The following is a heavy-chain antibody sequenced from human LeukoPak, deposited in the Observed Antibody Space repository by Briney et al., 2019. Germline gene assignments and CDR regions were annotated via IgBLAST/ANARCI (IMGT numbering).Heavy chain of an antibody. CDR1: GGSISSGSYY. J-gene: IGHJ6*03. CDR2: IYTSGST. V-gene: IGHV4-61*02. Sequence: PSQTLSLTCTVSGGSISSGSYYWSWIRQPAGKGLEWIGRIYTSGSTNYDPSLKSRVTISVDTSKNQFSLKLSSVTAADTAVYYCARGYYMDVWGKGTTVTVSS. CDR3: ARGYYMDV.